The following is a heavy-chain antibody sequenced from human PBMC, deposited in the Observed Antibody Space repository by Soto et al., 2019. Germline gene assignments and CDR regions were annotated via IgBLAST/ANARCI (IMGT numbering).Heavy chain of an antibody. CDR1: GFTFSSYS. CDR3: ARDVLEYSRSARGY. V-gene: IGHV3-21*01. J-gene: IGHJ4*02. CDR2: ISSSSSYI. D-gene: IGHD6-6*01. Sequence: EVQLVESGGGLVKPGGSLRLSCAASGFTFSSYSMNWVRQAPGKGLEWVSSISSSSSYIYYADSVKGRFTISRDNAKNALYLQMNSLRAEDTAVYYCARDVLEYSRSARGYWGQGTLVTVSS.